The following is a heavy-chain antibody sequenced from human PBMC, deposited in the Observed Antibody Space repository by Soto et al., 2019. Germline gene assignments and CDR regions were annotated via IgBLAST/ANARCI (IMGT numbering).Heavy chain of an antibody. CDR1: GGSFSGYY. J-gene: IGHJ6*03. Sequence: SETMSLTCAVYGGSFSGYYWSWIRQPPGKGLEWIVEINHSGSTNYNPSLKSRVTISVDTSKNQFSLKLSSVTAADTAVYYCAREEQQLVVLYYYYYMDVWGKGTTVTVSS. V-gene: IGHV4-34*01. CDR3: AREEQQLVVLYYYYYMDV. D-gene: IGHD6-13*01. CDR2: INHSGST.